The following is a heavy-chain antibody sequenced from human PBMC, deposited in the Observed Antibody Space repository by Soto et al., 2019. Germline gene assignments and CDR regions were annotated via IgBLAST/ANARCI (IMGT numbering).Heavy chain of an antibody. V-gene: IGHV3-15*07. CDR1: GFIISNAW. Sequence: EVQLVESGGGLVKPGGSLRLSCAASGFIISNAWMNWVRQAPGKGLEWVGRIKTKADGGTTDYAAPVKGRFTISRDDAKNTLYLQMSSLKTDDTAGYYCTTGSVEGVWGQGTTVTVSS. CDR2: IKTKADGGTT. CDR3: TTGSVEGV. D-gene: IGHD2-15*01. J-gene: IGHJ6*02.